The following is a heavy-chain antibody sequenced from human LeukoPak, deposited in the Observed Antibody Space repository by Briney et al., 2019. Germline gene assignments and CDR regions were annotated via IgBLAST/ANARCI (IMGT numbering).Heavy chain of an antibody. CDR3: TSRSSTFGGVIDLDY. CDR2: IRNKGNSYAT. Sequence: GGSLRLSCAASGFTFSGSTIHGVRQTSGKGLEWVGRIRNKGNSYATAYAASVKGRFTISRDDSKNTAYLQMNSLKTEDTAVYYCTSRSSTFGGVIDLDYWGQGTLVTVSS. D-gene: IGHD3-16*02. V-gene: IGHV3-73*01. J-gene: IGHJ4*02. CDR1: GFTFSGST.